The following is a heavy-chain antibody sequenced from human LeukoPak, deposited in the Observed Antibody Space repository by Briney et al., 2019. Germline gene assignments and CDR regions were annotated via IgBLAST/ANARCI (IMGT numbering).Heavy chain of an antibody. J-gene: IGHJ4*02. D-gene: IGHD2-2*01. CDR2: IYYSGST. Sequence: PSETLSLTCTVSGGSISSNSYYWGWIRQSPGKGLEWIGSIYYSGSTYYNPSLKSRVTISVDTSKNQFSLKLTSVTAADTAVFYCARHGVPAAMVPTFDYWGQGTLVTVSS. V-gene: IGHV4-39*01. CDR3: ARHGVPAAMVPTFDY. CDR1: GGSISSNSYY.